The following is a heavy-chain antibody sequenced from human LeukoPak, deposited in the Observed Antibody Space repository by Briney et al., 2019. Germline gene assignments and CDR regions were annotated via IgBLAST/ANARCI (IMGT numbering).Heavy chain of an antibody. CDR2: INAGNGNT. Sequence: ASVKVSCKASGYTFTSYAMHWVRQAPGQRLEWMGWINAGNGNTKYSQKFQGRVTITRDTSASTAYMELSSLRSEDTAVYFCASPRGDDSGGYYTWYFHHWGQGILVTVSS. CDR1: GYTFTSYA. CDR3: ASPRGDDSGGYYTWYFHH. J-gene: IGHJ1*01. V-gene: IGHV1-3*01. D-gene: IGHD3-22*01.